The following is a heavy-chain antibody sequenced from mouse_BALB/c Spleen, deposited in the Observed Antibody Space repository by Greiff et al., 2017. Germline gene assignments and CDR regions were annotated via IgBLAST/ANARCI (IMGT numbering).Heavy chain of an antibody. J-gene: IGHJ2*01. V-gene: IGHV1-14*01. CDR2: INPYNDGT. CDR3: ARYTTVVATDY. D-gene: IGHD1-1*01. Sequence: VQLKESGPELVKPGASVKMSCKASGYTFTSYVMHWVKQKPGQGLEWIGYINPYNDGTKYNEKFKGKATLTSDKSSSTAYMELSSLTSEDSAVYYCARYTTVVATDYWGQGTTLTVSS. CDR1: GYTFTSYV.